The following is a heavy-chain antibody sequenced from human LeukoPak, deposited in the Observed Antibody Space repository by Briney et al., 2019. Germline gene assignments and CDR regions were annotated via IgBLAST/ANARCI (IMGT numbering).Heavy chain of an antibody. CDR3: ARGPYSYDSSGAFDI. J-gene: IGHJ3*02. D-gene: IGHD3-22*01. CDR1: GDSISNYY. CDR2: IYSSGNT. V-gene: IGHV4-4*07. Sequence: SETQSLTCNVSGDSISNYYWNWIRQPAGKGLEWIGRIYSSGNTNYSPSLKSRVTISVDTSKSQFSLKLSSVTAADTAVYFCARGPYSYDSSGAFDIWGQGTMVTVSS.